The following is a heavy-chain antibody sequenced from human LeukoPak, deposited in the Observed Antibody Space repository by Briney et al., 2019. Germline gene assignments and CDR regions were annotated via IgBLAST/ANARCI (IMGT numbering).Heavy chain of an antibody. CDR3: ARSTESYSSSWYVAYFDY. CDR2: ISWNSGSI. J-gene: IGHJ4*02. V-gene: IGHV3-9*01. CDR1: GFTFDDYA. Sequence: GGSLRLSCAASGFTFDDYAMHWVRQAPGKGLEWVSGISWNSGSIGYADSVKGRFTISRDNAKNSLYLQMNSLRAEDTAVYYCARSTESYSSSWYVAYFDYWGQGTLVTVSS. D-gene: IGHD6-13*01.